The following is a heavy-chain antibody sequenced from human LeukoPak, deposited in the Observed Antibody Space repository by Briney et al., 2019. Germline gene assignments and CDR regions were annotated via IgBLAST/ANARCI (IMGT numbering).Heavy chain of an antibody. CDR1: GYTFTNYY. D-gene: IGHD6-13*01. CDR3: ARGVQQQLGQYYFDY. CDR2: INPSGDNT. J-gene: IGHJ4*02. V-gene: IGHV1-46*01. Sequence: ASVKVSCKASGYTFTNYYMHWVRQAPGQGLEWMGIINPSGDNTWYAQKFQGRVTMTRDMSTSTDYMELSSLRSEDTAVYYCARGVQQQLGQYYFDYWGQGTLVTVSS.